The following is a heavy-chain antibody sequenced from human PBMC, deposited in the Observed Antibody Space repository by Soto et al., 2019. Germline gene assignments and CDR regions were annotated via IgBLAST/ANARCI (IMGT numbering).Heavy chain of an antibody. Sequence: TSETLSLTCAVYGGSFSGYYWSWIRQPPGKGLEWIGEINHSGSTNYNPSLKSRVTISVDTSKNRFSLKLSSVTAADTAVYYCARARGAARKQIAAAGANDYWGQGTLVTVSS. CDR1: GGSFSGYY. V-gene: IGHV4-34*01. J-gene: IGHJ4*02. CDR3: ARARGAARKQIAAAGANDY. CDR2: INHSGST. D-gene: IGHD6-13*01.